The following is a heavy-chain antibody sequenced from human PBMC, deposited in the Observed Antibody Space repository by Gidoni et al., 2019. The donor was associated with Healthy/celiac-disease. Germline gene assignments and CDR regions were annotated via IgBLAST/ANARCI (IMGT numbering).Heavy chain of an antibody. D-gene: IGHD3-3*01. Sequence: QVQLQQWGAGLLKPPETLSPTCAVYGGAVSGYSWSWIRQAPGQGLEWMGEINHTGSTNYNPSLTSLVTISVDTSKTQFSLKLSSVTAADTSVYYCARGRYDFWSGYRKYYNWFDPWGQGTLVTVSS. CDR2: INHTGST. CDR1: GGAVSGYS. V-gene: IGHV4-34*01. J-gene: IGHJ5*02. CDR3: ARGRYDFWSGYRKYYNWFDP.